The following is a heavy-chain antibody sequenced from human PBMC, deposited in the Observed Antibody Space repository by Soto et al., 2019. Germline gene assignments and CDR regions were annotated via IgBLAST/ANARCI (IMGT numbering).Heavy chain of an antibody. CDR1: GGAITNYY. CDR2: INYDGYS. J-gene: IGHJ6*04. CDR3: ACHGFGLLAGLGDG. D-gene: IGHD3-10*01. V-gene: IGHV4-59*01. Sequence: QVQLQESGPGLVKPSETLSLTCTVSGGAITNYYCSWFRQPPGKGLEWIGYINYDGYSAYNLSLMWRVTPQMAASKPMSSLMPEALAATDSAVYCCACHGFGLLAGLGDGWGAGTKVIVSS.